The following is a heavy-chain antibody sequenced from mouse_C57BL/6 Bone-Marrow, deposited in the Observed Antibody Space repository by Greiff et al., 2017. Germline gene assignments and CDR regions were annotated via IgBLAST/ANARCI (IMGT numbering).Heavy chain of an antibody. Sequence: VKLVESGPGLVQPSQSLSITCTGSGFSLTSYGVHWVRQSPGKGLEWLGVIWSGGSTDYNAAFISRLSISKDNSKSQVFFKMNSLQADDTSIYYCARKLFYAMDYWGQGTSVTVSS. V-gene: IGHV2-2*01. CDR1: GFSLTSYG. J-gene: IGHJ4*01. CDR3: ARKLFYAMDY. CDR2: IWSGGST.